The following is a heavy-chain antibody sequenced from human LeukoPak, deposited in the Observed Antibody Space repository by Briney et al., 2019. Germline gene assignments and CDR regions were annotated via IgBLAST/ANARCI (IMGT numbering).Heavy chain of an antibody. V-gene: IGHV1-69*13. J-gene: IGHJ4*02. CDR3: ARAGGGRYCSGGSCYGY. Sequence: SVKVSCKASGGTFSSYAISWVRQAPGQGLEWMGGIIPIFGTANYAQKFQGRVTITADESTSTAYMELSSLRSEDTAVYYCARAGGGRYCSGGSCYGYWGQGTLVTVSS. CDR1: GGTFSSYA. D-gene: IGHD2-15*01. CDR2: IIPIFGTA.